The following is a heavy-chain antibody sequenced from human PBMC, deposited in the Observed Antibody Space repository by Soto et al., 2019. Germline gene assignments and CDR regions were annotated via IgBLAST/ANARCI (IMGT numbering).Heavy chain of an antibody. J-gene: IGHJ4*02. CDR2: IKSKTDGGTT. V-gene: IGHV3-15*07. Sequence: GGSLRLSCAASGFTFSNAWMNWVRQAPGKGLEWVGRIKSKTDGGTTDYAAPVKGRFTISRDDSKNTLYLQMNSLKTEDTAVYYCTTGYSGYDQGSLDYWGQGTLVTVS. CDR1: GFTFSNAW. CDR3: TTGYSGYDQGSLDY. D-gene: IGHD5-12*01.